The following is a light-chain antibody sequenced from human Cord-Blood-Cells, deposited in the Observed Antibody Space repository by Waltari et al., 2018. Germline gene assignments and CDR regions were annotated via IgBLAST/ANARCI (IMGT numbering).Light chain of an antibody. V-gene: IGKV1-9*01. Sequence: IQLTQSPSSLSASVGDRVTITCRDSQGISSYLAWYQQKPGKAPKLLIYAASTLQSGVPSRFSGSGSGTDFTLTISSLQPEDFATYYCQQLTLFGQGTKLEIK. CDR3: QQLTL. CDR1: QGISSY. CDR2: AAS. J-gene: IGKJ2*01.